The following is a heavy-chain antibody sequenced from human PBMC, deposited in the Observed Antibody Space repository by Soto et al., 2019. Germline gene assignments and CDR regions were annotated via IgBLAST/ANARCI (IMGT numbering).Heavy chain of an antibody. Sequence: QLQLQESGPGLVKPSETLSLTCTVSGGSISSSSYYWGWIRQPPGKGLEWIGSIYYSGSTYYNPSLKRRFTISVDTSRNQFSLKLSSVTAADTAVYYCARHNPRNYYDILTGYYQVNWFDPWGQGTLVTVSS. D-gene: IGHD3-9*01. CDR2: IYYSGST. CDR1: GGSISSSSYY. CDR3: ARHNPRNYYDILTGYYQVNWFDP. V-gene: IGHV4-39*01. J-gene: IGHJ5*02.